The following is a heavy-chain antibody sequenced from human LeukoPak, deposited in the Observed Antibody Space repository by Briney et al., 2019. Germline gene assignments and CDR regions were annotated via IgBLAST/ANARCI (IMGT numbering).Heavy chain of an antibody. Sequence: GGSLRLSCAASGFTFSSYSMNWVRQAPGKGLEWVSSISSSSSYIYYADSVKGRFTISRDNSKNTLYLQMNSLRAEDTAVYYCAKDPITGYSSSYYFDYWGQGTLVTVSS. D-gene: IGHD6-13*01. CDR3: AKDPITGYSSSYYFDY. V-gene: IGHV3-21*04. CDR2: ISSSSSYI. J-gene: IGHJ4*02. CDR1: GFTFSSYS.